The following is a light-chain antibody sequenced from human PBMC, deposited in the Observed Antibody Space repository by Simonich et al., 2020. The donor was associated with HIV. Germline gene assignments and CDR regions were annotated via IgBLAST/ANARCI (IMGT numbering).Light chain of an antibody. Sequence: EIVLTKSPDTRFLSPGERATLSCRASQSVRNYLDWYQQKTVQAPRLLIYDASNRATGIPARFSGSGSGTDFTLTISSLEPEDFAVYYCQQRSNWPRTFGQGTKVEIK. CDR3: QQRSNWPRT. J-gene: IGKJ1*01. CDR2: DAS. V-gene: IGKV3-11*01. CDR1: QSVRNY.